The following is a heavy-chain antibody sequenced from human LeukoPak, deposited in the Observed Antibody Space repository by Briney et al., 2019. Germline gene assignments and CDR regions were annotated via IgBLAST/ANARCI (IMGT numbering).Heavy chain of an antibody. CDR3: AELGITMIGGV. CDR1: GFTFSRFD. CDR2: ISSSGSTI. V-gene: IGHV3-48*03. D-gene: IGHD3-10*02. J-gene: IGHJ6*04. Sequence: SGGSLRLSCAASGFTFSRFDMYWVRQAPGKGLEWVSYISSSGSTIYYADSVKGRFTISRDNAKNSLYLQMNSLRAEDTAVYYCAELGITMIGGVWGKGTTVTISS.